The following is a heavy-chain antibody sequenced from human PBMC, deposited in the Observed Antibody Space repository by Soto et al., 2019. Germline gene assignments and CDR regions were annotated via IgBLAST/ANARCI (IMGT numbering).Heavy chain of an antibody. D-gene: IGHD2-15*01. Sequence: QVQLVQSGAEVKKSGASVKVSCKASGYTFTNYGLNWVRQAPGQGLEWMGWISAYNGNTKYAQNLQGRVTMTTDTTRNKAFMELRSLRSDGTAVYYCARGGYCSLRSCPIPYYYYGMDVWGQGATVTVSS. CDR1: GYTFTNYG. V-gene: IGHV1-18*01. J-gene: IGHJ6*02. CDR2: ISAYNGNT. CDR3: ARGGYCSLRSCPIPYYYYGMDV.